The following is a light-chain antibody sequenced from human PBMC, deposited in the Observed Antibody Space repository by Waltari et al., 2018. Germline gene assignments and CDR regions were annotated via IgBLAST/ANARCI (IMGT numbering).Light chain of an antibody. CDR3: QQYYSTPNT. Sequence: DIVMTQSPDSLAVSLGERATINCKSSQSVLYSSNNKNYLAWYQQKPGQPPKLLIYWASTREAGVPDRFSGSGAGTDFTLASSSLQAEDVAFYYCQQYYSTPNTFGQGTKLEIK. V-gene: IGKV4-1*01. CDR2: WAS. CDR1: QSVLYSSNNKNY. J-gene: IGKJ2*01.